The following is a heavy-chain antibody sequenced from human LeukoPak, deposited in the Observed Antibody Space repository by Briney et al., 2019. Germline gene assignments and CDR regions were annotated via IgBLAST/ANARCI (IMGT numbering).Heavy chain of an antibody. CDR3: AKGCQCPSGLSSWFDP. D-gene: IGHD1-14*01. CDR1: GFTFTTYG. Sequence: GGPLRPSCSASGFTFTTYGMSWVRQAPGKGLEWVSGLSGSGDGQFYADSVEGRFTISRDISKHIWYLQMNSLRAEDTAVYYCAKGCQCPSGLSSWFDPRGQGTLVAVSS. CDR2: LSGSGDGQ. J-gene: IGHJ5*02. V-gene: IGHV3-23*01.